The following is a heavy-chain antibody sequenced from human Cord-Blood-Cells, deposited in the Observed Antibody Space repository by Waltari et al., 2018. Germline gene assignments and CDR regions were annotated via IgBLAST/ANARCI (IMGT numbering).Heavy chain of an antibody. CDR3: ARHWSYYDSSGYSGFDY. J-gene: IGHJ4*02. Sequence: QVQLQQWGAGLLKPPETLSLTCAAHGGSFSGYYCSWIRQPPGKGLEWIGEINHSGSNNYNPSLKSRVTISVDTSKNQFSLKLSSVTAADTAVYYCARHWSYYDSSGYSGFDYWGQGTLVTVSS. CDR1: GGSFSGYY. D-gene: IGHD3-22*01. V-gene: IGHV4-34*01. CDR2: INHSGSN.